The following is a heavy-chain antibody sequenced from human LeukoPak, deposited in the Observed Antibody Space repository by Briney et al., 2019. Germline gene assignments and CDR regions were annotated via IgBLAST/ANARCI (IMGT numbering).Heavy chain of an antibody. Sequence: GGSLRLSCAASGLTFSDFWMHWVRQPPGKGLVWVALVKGDGRTTIYADSVKGRFTISRDNSKNTLYLQMNSLRAEDTAVYYCAKARGRDGYKDELDYWGQGTLVTVSS. J-gene: IGHJ4*02. V-gene: IGHV3-74*01. CDR2: VKGDGRTT. D-gene: IGHD5-24*01. CDR3: AKARGRDGYKDELDY. CDR1: GLTFSDFW.